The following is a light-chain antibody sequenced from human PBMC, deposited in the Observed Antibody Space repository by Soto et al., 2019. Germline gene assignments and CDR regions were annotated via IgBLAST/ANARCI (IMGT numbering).Light chain of an antibody. V-gene: IGKV3-20*01. CDR1: QSVSSSY. CDR2: GAS. Sequence: TQSPATLSLSPGERATLSCRASQSVSSSYLAWYQQKPGQAPRLLIYGASSRATGIPDRFSGSGSGTDFTLTISRLEPEDFAVYYCQQYGSSPWTFGQGTKVDI. J-gene: IGKJ1*01. CDR3: QQYGSSPWT.